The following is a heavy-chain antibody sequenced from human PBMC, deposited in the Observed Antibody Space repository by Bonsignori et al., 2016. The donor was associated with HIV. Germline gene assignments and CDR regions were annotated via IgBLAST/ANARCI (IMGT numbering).Heavy chain of an antibody. CDR3: ANEVRELGAYNFYYMDV. V-gene: IGHV1-69*02. D-gene: IGHD3-10*01. CDR2: IIPILDQT. J-gene: IGHJ6*03. CDR1: GASFSTIT. Sequence: VRLEQSGAEMKKPGSSVKVSCKASGASFSTITIAWVRQAPGQGPEWMGRIIPILDQTNYAQKFQGRVTFTAEKSASTAYMEVFSLKSEDTAVYYCANEVRELGAYNFYYMDVWGTGTAVSV.